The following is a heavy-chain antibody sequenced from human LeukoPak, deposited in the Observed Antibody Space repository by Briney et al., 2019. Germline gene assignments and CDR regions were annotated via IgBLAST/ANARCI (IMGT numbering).Heavy chain of an antibody. J-gene: IGHJ3*02. Sequence: SETLSLTCTVSGGSISITSYYWGWIRQPPGKGLEWIGSMYSSGSTYYNPSLKSRVTISVDTSKNQFSLKLSSVTAADTALYYCARGPPDCSSTSCNAFDAFDIWGQGTMVTVSS. V-gene: IGHV4-39*07. CDR3: ARGPPDCSSTSCNAFDAFDI. D-gene: IGHD2-2*01. CDR1: GGSISITSYY. CDR2: MYSSGST.